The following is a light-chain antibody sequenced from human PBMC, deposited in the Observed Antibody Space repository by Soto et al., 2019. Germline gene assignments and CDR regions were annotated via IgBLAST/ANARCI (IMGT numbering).Light chain of an antibody. CDR1: QDISNY. V-gene: IGKV1-33*01. J-gene: IGKJ1*01. CDR2: DAS. Sequence: DLQMTQSPSSLSASVGDRVTITCQASQDISNYLNWYQQKPGKAPKLLIYDASNLETGVPSRFSGSGSGTDFTFTISSLQAEDIATYYCQQYDNLQWTFGQGTKVEIK. CDR3: QQYDNLQWT.